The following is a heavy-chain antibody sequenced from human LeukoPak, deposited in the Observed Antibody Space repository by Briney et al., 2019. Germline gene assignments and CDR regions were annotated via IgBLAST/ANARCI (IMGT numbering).Heavy chain of an antibody. J-gene: IGHJ4*02. Sequence: GGSLRLSCAAAGFTFNSYWMSWVRQAPGKGLEWVANIKQDGSEKYYVDSVKGRFTISRDNAKNSVYLQMNSLRAEDTAVYYCARQLGGSGSYWGQGTLVTVSS. CDR2: IKQDGSEK. CDR3: ARQLGGSGSY. D-gene: IGHD3-10*01. CDR1: GFTFNSYW. V-gene: IGHV3-7*01.